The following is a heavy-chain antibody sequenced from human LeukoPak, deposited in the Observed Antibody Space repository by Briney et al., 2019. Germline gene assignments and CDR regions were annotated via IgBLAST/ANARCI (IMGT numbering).Heavy chain of an antibody. D-gene: IGHD4-23*01. J-gene: IGHJ4*02. CDR1: GFTFDDYA. V-gene: IGHV3-30*02. CDR2: IRFDESDK. CDR3: AKDFRWSQDY. Sequence: PGGSLRLSCAVSGFTFDDYAMHWVRQAPGKGLEWVAHIRFDESDKYYADSVKGRFTISRDTSRNTVYLQMNSLRGEDTAVYYCAKDFRWSQDYWGQGTLVTVSS.